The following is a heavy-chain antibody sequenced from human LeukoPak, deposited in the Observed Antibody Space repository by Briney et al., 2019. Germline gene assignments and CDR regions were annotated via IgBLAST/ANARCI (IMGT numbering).Heavy chain of an antibody. V-gene: IGHV3-21*01. CDR3: ARDGGEYSSSPGDY. CDR2: ISSSSSYI. Sequence: GGSLRLSCAASGFTFSSYSMNWVRQAPGKGLEWVSSISSSSSYIYYADSVKGRFTISRDNAKNSLYLQMNSLRAEDTAVYYCARDGGEYSSSPGDYWGQGTLVTVSS. J-gene: IGHJ4*02. D-gene: IGHD6-6*01. CDR1: GFTFSSYS.